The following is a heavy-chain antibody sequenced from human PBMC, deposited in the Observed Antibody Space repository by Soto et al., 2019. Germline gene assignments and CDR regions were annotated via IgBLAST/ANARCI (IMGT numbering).Heavy chain of an antibody. CDR3: AQLLGGSYAFEI. J-gene: IGHJ3*02. D-gene: IGHD1-26*01. Sequence: PGGSLRLSCAASGFTFRNYPMNWFRQAPDKGLQWVAVISYDGSNRDYADSVRGRFTISRDNSKNTLYLQMNSLRPEDTAVYYCAQLLGGSYAFEIWGQGTMVTV. V-gene: IGHV3-30-3*01. CDR1: GFTFRNYP. CDR2: ISYDGSNR.